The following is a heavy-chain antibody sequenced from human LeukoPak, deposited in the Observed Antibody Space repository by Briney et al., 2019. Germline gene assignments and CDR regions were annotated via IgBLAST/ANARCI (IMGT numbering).Heavy chain of an antibody. CDR3: ARDPRWLTPDCTSTSCYENYFDP. J-gene: IGHJ5*02. Sequence: SETLSLTCGVSGYSISSGYQWAWTRQSPGKGLEWIGSIYHSGSAHYNPSLKSRVTISVETSKNQFSLNMYSVTASDTALYYCARDPRWLTPDCTSTSCYENYFDPWGQGILVTVSS. CDR2: IYHSGSA. CDR1: GYSISSGYQ. D-gene: IGHD2-2*01. V-gene: IGHV4-38-2*02.